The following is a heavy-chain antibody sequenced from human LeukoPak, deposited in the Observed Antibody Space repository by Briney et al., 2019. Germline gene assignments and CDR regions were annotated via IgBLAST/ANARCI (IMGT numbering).Heavy chain of an antibody. Sequence: GGSLRLSCAASGFTFSSYSMNWVRQAPGKGLEWVSYISSSSSTIYYADSVKGRFTISRDNAKNSLYLQMNSLRAEDTAVYYCARDGGFYDSSGYPSTVRAFDIWGQGTMVTVSS. CDR1: GFTFSSYS. V-gene: IGHV3-48*04. CDR3: ARDGGFYDSSGYPSTVRAFDI. CDR2: ISSSSSTI. J-gene: IGHJ3*02. D-gene: IGHD3-22*01.